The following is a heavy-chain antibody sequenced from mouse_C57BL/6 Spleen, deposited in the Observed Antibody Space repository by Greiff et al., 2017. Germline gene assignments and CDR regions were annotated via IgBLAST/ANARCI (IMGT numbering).Heavy chain of an antibody. J-gene: IGHJ1*03. CDR2: IRSKSNNYAT. Sequence: EVMLVESGGGLVQPKGSLKLSCAASGFSFNTYAMNWVRQAPGKGLEWVARIRSKSNNYATYYADSVKDRFTISRDDSESMLYLQMNNLKTEDTAMYYCVNDYDSWYFDVWGTGTTVTVSS. V-gene: IGHV10-1*01. D-gene: IGHD2-4*01. CDR1: GFSFNTYA. CDR3: VNDYDSWYFDV.